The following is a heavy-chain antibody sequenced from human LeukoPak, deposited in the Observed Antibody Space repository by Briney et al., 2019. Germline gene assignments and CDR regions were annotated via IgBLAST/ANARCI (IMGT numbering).Heavy chain of an antibody. CDR1: GYTFTSYG. CDR3: ARDGGYYYDSSGYYQTLDY. J-gene: IGHJ4*02. V-gene: IGHV1-18*01. D-gene: IGHD3-22*01. CDR2: ISAYNGIT. Sequence: ASVKVSCKASGYTFTSYGVSWVRQAPGQGLEWMGWISAYNGITNYAQKLQGRVTMTTDTSTSTAYMELRSLRSDDTAVYYCARDGGYYYDSSGYYQTLDYWGQGTLVTVSS.